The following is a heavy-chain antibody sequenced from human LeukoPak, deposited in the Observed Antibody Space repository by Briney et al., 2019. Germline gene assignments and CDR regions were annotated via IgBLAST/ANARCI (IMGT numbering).Heavy chain of an antibody. CDR3: ARVPPLDYDFWSGYPDY. CDR2: ISSSSSYI. J-gene: IGHJ4*02. V-gene: IGHV3-21*01. CDR1: GFTFSSYS. Sequence: PGGSLRLSCAASGFTFSSYSMNWVRQAPGKGLEWVSSISSSSSYIYYADSVKGRFTISRDNAKNSLYLQMNSLRAEDTAVYYCARVPPLDYDFWSGYPDYWGQGTLVTVSS. D-gene: IGHD3-3*01.